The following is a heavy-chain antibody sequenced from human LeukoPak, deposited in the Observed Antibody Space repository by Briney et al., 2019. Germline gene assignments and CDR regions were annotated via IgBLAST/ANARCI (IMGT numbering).Heavy chain of an antibody. J-gene: IGHJ3*02. CDR3: AKDRGDGPRHAFDI. D-gene: IGHD5-24*01. CDR2: IRYDGSNK. Sequence: PGGSLRLSCAASGFTFSSYGMHWVRQAPGKGLEWVAFIRYDGSNKYYADSVKGRFTISRDNSKNTLYLQMNSLRAEDTAVYYCAKDRGDGPRHAFDIWGQGTMVTVSS. V-gene: IGHV3-30*02. CDR1: GFTFSSYG.